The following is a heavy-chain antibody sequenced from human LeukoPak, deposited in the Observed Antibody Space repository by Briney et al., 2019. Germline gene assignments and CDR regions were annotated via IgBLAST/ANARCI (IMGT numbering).Heavy chain of an antibody. Sequence: GASVTVSCKGSGYTFTSYYMHWVRQAPGQGVEGXGWINPNSGGTNYAQKFQGRVTMTRDTSISTAYMELSRLRSDDTAVYYCARPTRGARGANFDYWGQGTLVTVSS. D-gene: IGHD3-10*01. CDR3: ARPTRGARGANFDY. CDR1: GYTFTSYY. V-gene: IGHV1-2*02. J-gene: IGHJ4*02. CDR2: INPNSGGT.